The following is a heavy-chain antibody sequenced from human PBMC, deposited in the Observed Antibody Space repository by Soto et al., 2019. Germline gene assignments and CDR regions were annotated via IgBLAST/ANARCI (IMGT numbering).Heavy chain of an antibody. D-gene: IGHD3-10*01. Sequence: GGSLRLSCAASGFTFSSYSMNWVRQAPGKGLEWVSSISSSSSYIYYADSVKGRFTISRDNAKNSLYLQMNSLRAEDTAVYYCARGYDGSGFYYYYYMDVWGKGTTVTVSS. J-gene: IGHJ6*03. CDR1: GFTFSSYS. V-gene: IGHV3-21*01. CDR3: ARGYDGSGFYYYYYMDV. CDR2: ISSSSSYI.